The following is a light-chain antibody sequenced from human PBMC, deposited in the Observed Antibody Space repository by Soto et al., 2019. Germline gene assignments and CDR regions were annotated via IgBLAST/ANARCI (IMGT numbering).Light chain of an antibody. V-gene: IGLV2-14*03. Sequence: QSALTQPASVSGSPGQSITISCSGTSSAVGRYNAVSWYQQHPGKVPQLMIYDVSIRPSGISDRFSASKSGNMASLTISGLQAEDEADYYCSSYTVSGSYVFGTGTKVTVL. J-gene: IGLJ1*01. CDR3: SSYTVSGSYV. CDR2: DVS. CDR1: SSAVGRYNA.